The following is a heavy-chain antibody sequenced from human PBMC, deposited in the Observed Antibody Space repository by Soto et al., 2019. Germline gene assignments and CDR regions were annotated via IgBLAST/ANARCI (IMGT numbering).Heavy chain of an antibody. Sequence: SVKVSCKASGGTFSSYAISWVRQAPGQGLEWMGGIIPIFGTANYAQKFQGRVTITADESTSTAYMELSSLRSEDTAVYYCARGRASYSWYGWFDPWGQGTLVTVYS. J-gene: IGHJ5*02. CDR1: GGTFSSYA. CDR3: ARGRASYSWYGWFDP. D-gene: IGHD6-13*01. CDR2: IIPIFGTA. V-gene: IGHV1-69*13.